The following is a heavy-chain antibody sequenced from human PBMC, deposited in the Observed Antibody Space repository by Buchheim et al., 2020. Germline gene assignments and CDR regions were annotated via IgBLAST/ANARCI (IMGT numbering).Heavy chain of an antibody. CDR2: IYGAGTT. CDR3: ARVPQIVGAPGTDY. V-gene: IGHV3-53*02. D-gene: IGHD1-26*01. CDR1: GFTVSGDY. Sequence: EVQLVETGGGLIQPGGSLRLSCTAFGFTVSGDYMSWVRQAPGKGLEWVSAIYGAGTTYYADSVRGRFTISTDISQNTVYLQMNTLRAEDTAVYYCARVPQIVGAPGTDYWGQGTL. J-gene: IGHJ4*02.